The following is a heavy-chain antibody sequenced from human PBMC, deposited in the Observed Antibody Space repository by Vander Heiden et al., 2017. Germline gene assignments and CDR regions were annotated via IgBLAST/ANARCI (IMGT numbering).Heavy chain of an antibody. CDR1: GGSFGNYA. D-gene: IGHD1-26*01. Sequence: QVQLVQSGAEVQTPGSSVKVSCQSSGGSFGNYAFSWTREAPVQWLEWMGGTITFFRTANYAQRFQGRITLSADESTSTTYMELTSLTSEDTAVYYCARDESGPNDLFFDLWGRGTLVTVSS. J-gene: IGHJ2*01. V-gene: IGHV1-69*01. CDR2: TITFFRTA. CDR3: ARDESGPNDLFFDL.